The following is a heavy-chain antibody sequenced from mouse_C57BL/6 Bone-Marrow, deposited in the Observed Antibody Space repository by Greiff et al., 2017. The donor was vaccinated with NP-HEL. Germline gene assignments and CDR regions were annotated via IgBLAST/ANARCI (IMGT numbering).Heavy chain of an antibody. J-gene: IGHJ2*01. V-gene: IGHV1-81*01. Sequence: QVQLQQSGAELARPGASVKLSCKASGYTFTSYGISWVKQRTGPGLEWIGEIYPRSGTTYYNEKFKGKATLTADKSSSTAYIELRSLTSEDSAVYFCGDYYGSSFFDYWGQGTTLTVSS. CDR3: GDYYGSSFFDY. CDR1: GYTFTSYG. CDR2: IYPRSGTT. D-gene: IGHD1-1*01.